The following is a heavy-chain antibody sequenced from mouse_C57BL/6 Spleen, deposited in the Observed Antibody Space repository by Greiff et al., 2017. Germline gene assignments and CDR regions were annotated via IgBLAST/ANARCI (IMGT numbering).Heavy chain of an antibody. CDR3: ARSYDYDGYFDV. CDR2: ISNGGGST. V-gene: IGHV5-12*01. Sequence: DVMLVESGGGLVQPGGSLKLSCAASGFTFSDYYMYWVRQTPEKRLEWVAYISNGGGSTYYPDTVKGRFTISRDNAKNTLYLQMSRLKSEDTAMYYCARSYDYDGYFDVWGTGTTVTVSS. J-gene: IGHJ1*03. CDR1: GFTFSDYY. D-gene: IGHD2-4*01.